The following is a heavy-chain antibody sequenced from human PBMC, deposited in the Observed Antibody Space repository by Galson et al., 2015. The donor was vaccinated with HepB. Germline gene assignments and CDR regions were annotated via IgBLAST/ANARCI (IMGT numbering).Heavy chain of an antibody. J-gene: IGHJ4*02. CDR1: GSTFSNYA. V-gene: IGHV3-23*01. CDR3: ARQAYAPFFED. Sequence: LRLSCAASGSTFSNYAMAWVRQAPGKGLEWVSTISANSGEIHFVDSVKGRFTISRDNSKNTLYLQMNSLRAEDTAVYFCARQAYAPFFEDWGQGTLVTVSS. CDR2: ISANSGEI. D-gene: IGHD4-17*01.